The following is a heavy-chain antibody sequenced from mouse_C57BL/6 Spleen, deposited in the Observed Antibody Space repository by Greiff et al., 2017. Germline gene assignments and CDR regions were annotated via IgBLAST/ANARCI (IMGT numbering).Heavy chain of an antibody. D-gene: IGHD1-1*01. CDR1: GYTFTSYW. J-gene: IGHJ3*01. CDR2: FDPSDSYT. CDR3: ARGSNPAWFAY. V-gene: IGHV1-69*01. Sequence: QVQLQQPGAELVMPGASVKLSCKASGYTFTSYWMHWVKQRPGQGLEWIGEFDPSDSYTNYNQKFKGKSTLTVDKSSSTAYMQLSSLTSEDSAVYYCARGSNPAWFAYWGQGTLVTVSA.